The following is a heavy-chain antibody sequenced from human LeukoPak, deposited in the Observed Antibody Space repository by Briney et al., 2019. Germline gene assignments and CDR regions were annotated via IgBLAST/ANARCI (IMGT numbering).Heavy chain of an antibody. CDR2: IDANNGDT. CDR3: ARDPSSVTLYFFDY. Sequence: ASVKVSCKASGYTFRGNYIHWLRQAPGQGLEWMGWIDANNGDTKSAQKFQGRVTISRDTSISTAYMDLSSLSPDDAAVYYCARDPSSVTLYFFDYWGQGTLVTVSS. CDR1: GYTFRGNY. V-gene: IGHV1-2*02. D-gene: IGHD4-11*01. J-gene: IGHJ4*02.